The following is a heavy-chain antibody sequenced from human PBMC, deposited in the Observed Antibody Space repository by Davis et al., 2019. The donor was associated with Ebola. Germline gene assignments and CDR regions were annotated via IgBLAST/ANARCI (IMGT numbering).Heavy chain of an antibody. J-gene: IGHJ3*02. CDR1: GFTFSSYG. D-gene: IGHD3-9*01. V-gene: IGHV3-30*02. CDR2: IRYDGSNK. Sequence: PGGSLRLSCAASGFTFSSYGMHWVRQAPGKGLEWVAFIRYDGSNKYFADSVKGRFTISRDNSKNTLYLQMNSLRAEDTAVYYCARDWPYYDILTGYDAFDIWGQGTMVTVSS. CDR3: ARDWPYYDILTGYDAFDI.